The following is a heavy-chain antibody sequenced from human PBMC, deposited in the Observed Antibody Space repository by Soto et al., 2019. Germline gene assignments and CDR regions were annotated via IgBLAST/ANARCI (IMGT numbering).Heavy chain of an antibody. CDR1: GGSISSGGYY. CDR3: ARVGRSGYYPFFDY. Sequence: QVQLQESGPGLVKPSQTLSLTCTVSGGSISSGGYYWSWIRQHPGKGLEWIGYIYYSGSTYYNPSLKSRVTISVDTSKNQFSLRLSSVTAADTAVYYCARVGRSGYYPFFDYWGQGTLVTVSS. D-gene: IGHD3-22*01. V-gene: IGHV4-31*03. CDR2: IYYSGST. J-gene: IGHJ4*02.